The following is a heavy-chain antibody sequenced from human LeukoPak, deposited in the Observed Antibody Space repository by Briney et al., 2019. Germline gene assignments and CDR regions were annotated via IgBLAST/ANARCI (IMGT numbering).Heavy chain of an antibody. V-gene: IGHV3-23*01. CDR2: ISGSGGST. CDR1: GFTFSSYA. D-gene: IGHD6-19*01. Sequence: GGSLRLSCAASGFTFSSYAMSWVRQAPGKGLEWVSAISGSGGSTYYADSVKGRFTISRDNSKNTLYLQMNSLRAEDTAVYYCAKDRAPHSSGLHYFGYWGQGTLVTVSS. J-gene: IGHJ4*02. CDR3: AKDRAPHSSGLHYFGY.